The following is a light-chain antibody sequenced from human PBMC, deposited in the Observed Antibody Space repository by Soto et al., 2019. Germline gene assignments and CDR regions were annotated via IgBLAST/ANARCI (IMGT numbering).Light chain of an antibody. CDR2: GAS. Sequence: ELVLTQSPGTLSLSPWERANLSCRASQSVRSSYLAWYQQKPGQAPRLLIYGASSRATGIPDRFSGSGSGTDFTLTISRLEPEDFAVYYCQQYGSSPKTFGQGTKVEI. V-gene: IGKV3-20*01. CDR1: QSVRSSY. J-gene: IGKJ1*01. CDR3: QQYGSSPKT.